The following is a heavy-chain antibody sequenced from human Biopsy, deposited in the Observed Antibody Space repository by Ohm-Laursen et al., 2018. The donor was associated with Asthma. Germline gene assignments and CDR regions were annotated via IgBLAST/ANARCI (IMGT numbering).Heavy chain of an antibody. CDR2: MYYGETT. J-gene: IGHJ4*02. V-gene: IGHV4-39*01. D-gene: IGHD3-22*01. Sequence: SETLSLTCTVSGACITSRAYYWGWIRQPPGKGLEWIGSMYYGETTYYIPSLKSRVTISVDTSKNQFSLILSSVTAADTAVYFCVRHQYSSSWSTFDYWGQGALVTVSS. CDR3: VRHQYSSSWSTFDY. CDR1: GACITSRAYY.